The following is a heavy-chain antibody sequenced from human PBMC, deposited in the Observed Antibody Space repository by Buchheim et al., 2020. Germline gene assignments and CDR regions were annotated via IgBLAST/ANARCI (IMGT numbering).Heavy chain of an antibody. V-gene: IGHV3-21*01. CDR3: ARKGTHDYGDYEVDY. CDR1: GFTFSSYS. D-gene: IGHD4-17*01. Sequence: EVQLVESGGGLVKPGGSLRLSCAASGFTFSSYSMNWVRQAPGKGLEWVSSISSSSSYIYYADSVKGRFTISRDNAKNSLYLQMNSLRAEDTAVHYCARKGTHDYGDYEVDYWGQGTL. CDR2: ISSSSSYI. J-gene: IGHJ4*02.